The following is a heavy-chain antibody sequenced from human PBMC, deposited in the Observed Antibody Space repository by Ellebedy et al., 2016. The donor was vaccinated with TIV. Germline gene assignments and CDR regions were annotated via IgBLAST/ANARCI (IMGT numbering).Heavy chain of an antibody. CDR1: SYTFSRYG. Sequence: ASVKVSXKASSYTFSRYGISWVRQAPGQGLEWMGWSSTYNGNTNYAEKFQGRVTMTTDTSTSTAYMELRSLRSDDTAVYYCARYLAAYDSSGYYLDYWGQGTLVTVSS. D-gene: IGHD3-22*01. CDR3: ARYLAAYDSSGYYLDY. CDR2: SSTYNGNT. J-gene: IGHJ4*02. V-gene: IGHV1-18*04.